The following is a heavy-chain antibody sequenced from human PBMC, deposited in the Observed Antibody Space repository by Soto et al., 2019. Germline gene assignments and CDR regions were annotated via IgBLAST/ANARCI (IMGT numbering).Heavy chain of an antibody. CDR2: IYNSGAT. CDR3: ATSLDY. V-gene: IGHV4-31*03. Sequence: QVQLQESGPGLVKPSQTLSLTCTVSGGSISSGDYYWSWIRQHPGKGLEWIGYIYNSGATYYKPSLKSRVSISVDTSKNQFSLKLSSVTAADTDIYYCATSLDYWGHGTLVTVSS. CDR1: GGSISSGDYY. J-gene: IGHJ4*01.